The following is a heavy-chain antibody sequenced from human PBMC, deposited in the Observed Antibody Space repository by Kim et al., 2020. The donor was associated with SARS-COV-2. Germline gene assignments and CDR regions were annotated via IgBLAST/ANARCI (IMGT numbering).Heavy chain of an antibody. CDR3: AKSFSGSYFGYDY. V-gene: IGHV3-30*18. CDR1: GFTFNTYG. J-gene: IGHJ4*02. Sequence: GGSLRLSCAASGFTFNTYGMHWVRQAPGKGLEWVAVISYDGSNKYYADSVKGRFTISRDNSKNTLYLQMNSLRIEDTAVYYCAKSFSGSYFGYDYCGQGTLFTVSS. D-gene: IGHD1-26*01. CDR2: ISYDGSNK.